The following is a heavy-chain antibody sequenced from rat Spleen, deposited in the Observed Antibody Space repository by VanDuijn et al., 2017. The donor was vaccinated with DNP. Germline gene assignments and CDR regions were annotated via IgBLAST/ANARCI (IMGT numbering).Heavy chain of an antibody. CDR3: ARMHYGCDN. V-gene: IGHV3-3*01. D-gene: IGHD1-11*01. Sequence: VQLQESGPGLVKPSQSLSLTCSVTGYSITSNYWGWIRKFPGNKLEWMGYINSAGSTHYNPSLKSRISITRDTSKNQFFLQVISVTPEDTATYYCARMHYGCDNWGQGVMVTVSS. CDR2: INSAGST. J-gene: IGHJ2*01. CDR1: GYSITSNY.